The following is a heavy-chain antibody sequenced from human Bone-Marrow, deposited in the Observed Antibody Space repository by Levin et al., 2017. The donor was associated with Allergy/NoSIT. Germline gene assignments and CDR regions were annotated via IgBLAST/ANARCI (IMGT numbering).Heavy chain of an antibody. Sequence: SQTLSLTCTVSGDSIRSYYWSWIRQPPGKGLEWIGYIYYSGSTNYNPSLKSRVSISEDTSKNQFSLKLSSVTTADTAVYYCARDRNNGWYDYWGQGTLVTVSS. CDR2: IYYSGST. D-gene: IGHD6-19*01. CDR1: GDSIRSYY. V-gene: IGHV4-59*01. CDR3: ARDRNNGWYDY. J-gene: IGHJ4*02.